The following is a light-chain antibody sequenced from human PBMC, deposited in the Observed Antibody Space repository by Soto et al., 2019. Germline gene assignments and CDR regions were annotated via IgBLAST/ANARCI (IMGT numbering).Light chain of an antibody. V-gene: IGKV3D-15*01. CDR1: QSVSSY. CDR3: QQYNNWPPWT. CDR2: DAS. Sequence: EIVMTQSPATLSVSPGDRATLSCRASQSVSSYLAWYQQKPGQAPRLLIYDASNRATGIPARFSGSGSGTEFTLTISSLQSEDFAVYYCQQYNNWPPWTFGQGTKVDIK. J-gene: IGKJ1*01.